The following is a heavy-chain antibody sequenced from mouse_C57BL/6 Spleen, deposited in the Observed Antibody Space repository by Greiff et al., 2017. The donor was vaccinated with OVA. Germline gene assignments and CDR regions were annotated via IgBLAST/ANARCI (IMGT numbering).Heavy chain of an antibody. CDR3: TRPYYYEDY. CDR1: GYTFTDYE. Sequence: LVESGPELVRPGASVTLSCKASGYTFTDYEMHWVKQTPVHGLEWIGAIDPETGGTAYNQKFKGKAILTADKSSSTAYMELRSLTSEDSAVYYCTRPYYYEDYWGQGTTLTVSS. CDR2: IDPETGGT. V-gene: IGHV1-15*01. D-gene: IGHD2-4*01. J-gene: IGHJ2*01.